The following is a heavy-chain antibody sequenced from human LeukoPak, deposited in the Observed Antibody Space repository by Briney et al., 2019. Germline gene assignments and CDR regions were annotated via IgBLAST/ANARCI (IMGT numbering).Heavy chain of an antibody. CDR3: ARDKGQWLVLSEYYFDY. CDR1: GYTFTGYY. V-gene: IGHV1-2*02. J-gene: IGHJ4*02. CDR2: INPNSGGT. Sequence: ASVKVSCKASGYTFTGYYMHWVRQAPGQGLEWMGWINPNSGGTNYAQKFQGRVTMTRDTSISTAYMELSRLRSDDTAVYYCARDKGQWLVLSEYYFDYWAREPWSPSPQ. D-gene: IGHD6-19*01.